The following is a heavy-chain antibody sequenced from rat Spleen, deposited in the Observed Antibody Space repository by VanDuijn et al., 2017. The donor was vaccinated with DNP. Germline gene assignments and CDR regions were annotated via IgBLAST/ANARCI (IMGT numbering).Heavy chain of an antibody. Sequence: VQLQESGPGLVEPSQSLSLTCSVTGYSITSCCRWTWIRKFPGHKLEWMGYINSAGSIEYNPSLKGRISITSDTSKNQFFLQVNSVTTDDTATYYCTRGLRVYYFDYWGQGVMVTVSS. D-gene: IGHD1-11*01. J-gene: IGHJ2*01. CDR1: GYSITSCCR. CDR2: INSAGSI. V-gene: IGHV3-3*01. CDR3: TRGLRVYYFDY.